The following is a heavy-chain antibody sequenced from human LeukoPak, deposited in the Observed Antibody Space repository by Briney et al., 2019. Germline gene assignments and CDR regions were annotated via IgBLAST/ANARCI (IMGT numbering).Heavy chain of an antibody. J-gene: IGHJ2*01. CDR3: AREVGWYFDL. Sequence: PSETLSLTCTVSGGSISSYYWSWIRQPPGKGLEWIGYIYYSGSTNYNPSLKSRVTISVDTSKNQFSLKPSSVTAADTAVYYCAREVGWYFDLWGRGTLVTVSS. CDR2: IYYSGST. V-gene: IGHV4-59*01. CDR1: GGSISSYY.